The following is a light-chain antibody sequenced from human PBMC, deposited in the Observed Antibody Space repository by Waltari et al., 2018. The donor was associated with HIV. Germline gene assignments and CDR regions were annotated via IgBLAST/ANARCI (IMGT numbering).Light chain of an antibody. CDR2: STS. Sequence: DIQMTQSPSSLSASLGDRVTLTCRASRGIGIHLACYQQKSGKVPALLIYSTSTLRSGVPSRFSGSGSGTDFTLTISGLQPEDVATYYCQEYSGAPLTWTFGQGTKVEIK. CDR3: QEYSGAPLTWT. V-gene: IGKV1-27*01. J-gene: IGKJ1*01. CDR1: RGIGIH.